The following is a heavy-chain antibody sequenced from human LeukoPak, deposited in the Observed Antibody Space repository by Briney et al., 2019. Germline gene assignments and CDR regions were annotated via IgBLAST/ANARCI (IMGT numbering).Heavy chain of an antibody. D-gene: IGHD3-22*01. Sequence: SSETLSLTCTVSGGSISSHYWSWIWQPPGKGLEWIGYIYYSGSTNYNPSLKSRVTISVDTSKNQFSLKLSSVTAADTAVYYCAREIVVVNHYYMDVWGKGTTVTVSS. J-gene: IGHJ6*03. CDR3: AREIVVVNHYYMDV. CDR1: GGSISSHY. CDR2: IYYSGST. V-gene: IGHV4-59*11.